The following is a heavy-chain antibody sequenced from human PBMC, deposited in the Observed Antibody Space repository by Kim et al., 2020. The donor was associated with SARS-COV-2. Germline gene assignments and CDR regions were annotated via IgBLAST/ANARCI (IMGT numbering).Heavy chain of an antibody. CDR1: GFTFSSYE. CDR2: ISSSGSTI. J-gene: IGHJ4*02. D-gene: IGHD3-9*01. V-gene: IGHV3-48*03. CDR3: AREATYYDILTGYYWVFDY. Sequence: GGSLRLSCAASGFTFSSYEMNWVRQAPGKGLEWVSYISSSGSTIYYADSVKGRFTISRDNAKNSLYLQMNSLRAEDTAVYYCAREATYYDILTGYYWVFDYWGQGTLVTVSS.